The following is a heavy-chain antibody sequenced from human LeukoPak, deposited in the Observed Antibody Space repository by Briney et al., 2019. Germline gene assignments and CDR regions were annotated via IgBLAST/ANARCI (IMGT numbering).Heavy chain of an antibody. V-gene: IGHV3-74*01. CDR1: GFTFSSYW. CDR3: AREISIAVAGMYNWFDP. Sequence: WGSLRLSCAASGFTFSSYWMHWVRQAPGNGLVWFSRINSDGSSTSYADSVKGRFTISRYNAKNTLYLQMNSLRAEDTAVYYCAREISIAVAGMYNWFDPWGQGTLVTVSS. CDR2: INSDGSST. J-gene: IGHJ5*02. D-gene: IGHD6-19*01.